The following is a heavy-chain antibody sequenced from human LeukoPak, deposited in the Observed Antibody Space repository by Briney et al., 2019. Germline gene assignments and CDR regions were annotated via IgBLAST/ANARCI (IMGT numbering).Heavy chain of an antibody. J-gene: IGHJ4*02. Sequence: VASVKVSCKASGYTFTNYGISWVRQAPGQGLEWMGWISANNGNRNYALKLQDRVSMTTDTSTSTAYMELRSLRSDDTAVYYCARQGYGGHSRGAADYWAREPWSPSPQ. V-gene: IGHV1-18*01. CDR3: ARQGYGGHSRGAADY. CDR2: ISANNGNR. CDR1: GYTFTNYG. D-gene: IGHD4-23*01.